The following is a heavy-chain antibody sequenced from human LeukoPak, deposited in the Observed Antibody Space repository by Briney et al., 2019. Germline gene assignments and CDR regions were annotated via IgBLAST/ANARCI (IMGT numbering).Heavy chain of an antibody. V-gene: IGHV3-20*04. J-gene: IGHJ4*02. CDR1: GFTFDDYD. CDR2: INWNGGSA. Sequence: GGSLRLSCAASGFTFDDYDMSWVRQAPGKGLEWVSNINWNGGSATYADSVKGRFTISRDNAMNSLYLQMNSLRAEDTALYYCARGLMGGYPLFEYWGQGALVTVSS. D-gene: IGHD3-22*01. CDR3: ARGLMGGYPLFEY.